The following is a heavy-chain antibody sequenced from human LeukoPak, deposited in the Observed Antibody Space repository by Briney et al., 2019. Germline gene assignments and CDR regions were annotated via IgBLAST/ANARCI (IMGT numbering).Heavy chain of an antibody. V-gene: IGHV3-48*01. CDR2: ISSSSSTI. Sequence: PGGSLRLSCAASGFTFSSYSMNWVRQAPGKGLEWVSYISSSSSTIYYADSVKGRFTISRDNAKNSLYLQMNSLRAEDTVVYYCARPELRYFDWLPLDYWGQGTLVTVSS. J-gene: IGHJ4*02. D-gene: IGHD3-9*01. CDR1: GFTFSSYS. CDR3: ARPELRYFDWLPLDY.